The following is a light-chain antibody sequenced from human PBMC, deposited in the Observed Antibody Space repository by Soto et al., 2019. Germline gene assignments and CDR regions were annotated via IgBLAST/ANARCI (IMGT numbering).Light chain of an antibody. CDR1: SSDVGGYNY. Sequence: QSALTQPASVSGSPGQSITISCTGTSSDVGGYNYVSWYQHHPGKAPKLMIYEVSNRPSGVSNRLSGSKSGNTASLTISGLQAEDEADYYFSSYTGSRTPVFGGGTKLTVL. J-gene: IGLJ3*02. CDR2: EVS. CDR3: SSYTGSRTPV. V-gene: IGLV2-14*01.